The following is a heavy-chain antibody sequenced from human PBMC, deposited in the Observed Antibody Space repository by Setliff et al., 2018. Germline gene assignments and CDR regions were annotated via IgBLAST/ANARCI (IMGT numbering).Heavy chain of an antibody. CDR1: GGSFSGYY. Sequence: SETLSLTCAVYGGSFSGYYWSWIRQPPGKRLEWIGEIIHSGSTNYNPSLKSRVSISVDTSKNQFSLKLSSVTAADMAVYYCARGGTWSDAFDTWGQGTMVTVSS. D-gene: IGHD1-1*01. V-gene: IGHV4-34*01. CDR2: IIHSGST. CDR3: ARGGTWSDAFDT. J-gene: IGHJ3*02.